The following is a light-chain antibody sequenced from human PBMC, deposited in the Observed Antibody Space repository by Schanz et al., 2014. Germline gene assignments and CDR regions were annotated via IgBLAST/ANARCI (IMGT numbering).Light chain of an antibody. CDR3: QQYDRYST. Sequence: DIQLTQSPSSLSASVGDRVTITCQAGQDINNYLNWYQQKPGKAPKLLIYATSRLLSGVPSRFSGSGSGTDFTLTISSLQPEDFATYYCQQYDRYSTFGQGTKVEIK. V-gene: IGKV1-16*01. J-gene: IGKJ1*01. CDR1: QDINNY. CDR2: ATS.